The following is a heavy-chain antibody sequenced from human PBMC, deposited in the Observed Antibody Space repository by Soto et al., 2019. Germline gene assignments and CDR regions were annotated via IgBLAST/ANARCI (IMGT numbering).Heavy chain of an antibody. Sequence: GESLKISCKGSGYSFTSYWIGWVRQMPGKGLEWMGIIYPGDSDTRYSPSFQGQVTISADKSISTAYLQWSSLKASDTAMYYCARLAARSRRYYYYGMDVWGQGTTVTVSS. CDR1: GYSFTSYW. V-gene: IGHV5-51*01. J-gene: IGHJ6*02. CDR3: ARLAARSRRYYYYGMDV. D-gene: IGHD6-6*01. CDR2: IYPGDSDT.